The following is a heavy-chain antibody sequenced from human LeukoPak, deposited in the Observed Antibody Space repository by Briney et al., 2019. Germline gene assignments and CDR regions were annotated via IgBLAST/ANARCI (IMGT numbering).Heavy chain of an antibody. CDR2: ISYDGSNK. CDR3: ANIPELGLFDY. D-gene: IGHD7-27*01. V-gene: IGHV3-30*18. Sequence: GRSLRLSCAASGFTFNSYGMHWVRQAPGKGLEWVAVISYDGSNKYYADSVKGRFTISRDNSKNTLYLQMNSLRAEDTAVYYCANIPELGLFDYWGQGTLVTVSS. J-gene: IGHJ4*02. CDR1: GFTFNSYG.